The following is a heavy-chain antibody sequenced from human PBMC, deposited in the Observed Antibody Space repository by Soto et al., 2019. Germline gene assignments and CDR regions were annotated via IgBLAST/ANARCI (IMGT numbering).Heavy chain of an antibody. D-gene: IGHD3-16*01. CDR1: GFTFSSYS. J-gene: IGHJ4*02. Sequence: EVPLVESGGALVRPGGSLRLSCAASGFTFSSYSMNWVRLAPGKGLEWISYISSVRSTIYYGDSVRGRFTISRDNVQNSLYLQMNNLRVEDTAVYYGARAPGRGSHPNFWGQENLVTVSS. V-gene: IGHV3-48*01. CDR3: ARAPGRGSHPNF. CDR2: ISSVRSTI.